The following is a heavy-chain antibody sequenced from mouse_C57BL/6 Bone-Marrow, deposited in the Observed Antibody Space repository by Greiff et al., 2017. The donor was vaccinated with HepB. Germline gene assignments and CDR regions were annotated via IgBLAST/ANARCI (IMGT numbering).Heavy chain of an antibody. CDR3: TDRLWLRRSAY. D-gene: IGHD2-2*01. J-gene: IGHJ3*01. Sequence: VQLQQSGAELVRPGASVTLSCKASGYTFTDYEMHWVKQTPVHGLEWIGAIDPETGGTAYNQKFKGKAILTADKSSSTAYMELRSLTSEDSAVYYCTDRLWLRRSAYWGQGTLVTVSA. V-gene: IGHV1-15*01. CDR2: IDPETGGT. CDR1: GYTFTDYE.